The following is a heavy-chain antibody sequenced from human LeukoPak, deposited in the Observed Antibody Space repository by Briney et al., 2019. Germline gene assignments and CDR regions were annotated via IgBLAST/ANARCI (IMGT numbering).Heavy chain of an antibody. V-gene: IGHV3-15*01. CDR3: TRGAYYDFWSGYLYGLDV. Sequence: PGGSLRLSCAASGFTFSNAWRSWVRQAPGKGLEWVGRIKSKTDGGTTDYAAPVKGRFTISRDDSKNTLYLQMNSLETEDTAVYYCTRGAYYDFWSGYLYGLDVWGQGTTVTVSS. J-gene: IGHJ6*02. CDR2: IKSKTDGGTT. CDR1: GFTFSNAW. D-gene: IGHD3-3*01.